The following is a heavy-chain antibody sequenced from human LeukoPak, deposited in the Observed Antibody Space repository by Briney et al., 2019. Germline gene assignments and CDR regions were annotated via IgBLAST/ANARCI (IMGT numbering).Heavy chain of an antibody. CDR2: ISWNGGNI. J-gene: IGHJ4*02. Sequence: GGSLRLSCVASGFSFDDYGMFWVRQTPGKGLEWVSGISWNGGNIGYADSVKGRFTISRDNAKKSLYLQMNSLRAEDTAVYYCAKERSIAARTPFDYWGQGTLATVSS. CDR3: AKERSIAARTPFDY. CDR1: GFSFDDYG. D-gene: IGHD6-6*01. V-gene: IGHV3-9*01.